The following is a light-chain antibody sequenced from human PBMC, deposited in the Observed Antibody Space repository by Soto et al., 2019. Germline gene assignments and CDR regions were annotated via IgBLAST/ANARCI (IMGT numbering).Light chain of an antibody. J-gene: IGKJ5*01. CDR3: QQYDDLPIT. CDR1: QGITSY. V-gene: IGKV1-9*01. CDR2: GAS. Sequence: IQLTQSPSSLSASVGDSVTITCRASQGITSYLAWYQQKPGKAPNLLIYGASTLQSGVPSRFSGSGSGTEFSFNITSLQPEDVATYYCQQYDDLPITFGQGTRLEIK.